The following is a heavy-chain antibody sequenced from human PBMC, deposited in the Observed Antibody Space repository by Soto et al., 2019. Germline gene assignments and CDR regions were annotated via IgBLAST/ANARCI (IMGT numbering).Heavy chain of an antibody. V-gene: IGHV1-3*01. CDR3: ERRAGSGFDY. CDR1: GYTFTSYA. CDR2: INAGNGNT. D-gene: IGHD3-3*01. Sequence: GASVKVSCKASGYTFTSYAMHWVRQAPGQRLEWMGWINAGNGNTKYSQKFQGRVTITRDKYASTAYMELSSLRSEDTAVYYCERRAGSGFDYWGQGNLVNVSS. J-gene: IGHJ4*02.